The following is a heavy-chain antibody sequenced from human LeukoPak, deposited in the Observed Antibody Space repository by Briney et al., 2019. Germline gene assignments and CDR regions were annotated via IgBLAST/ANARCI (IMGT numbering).Heavy chain of an antibody. Sequence: ASETLSLTCTVSGGSISNSGHYWVWIRQPPGKGLEWIGTITNTGGTYSNPSLKSRVTISIDASKTQISLKLTSVTAADTAVFYCARKTPGTSVDVWGQGTPVTVSS. CDR1: GGSISNSGHY. CDR3: ARKTPGTSVDV. J-gene: IGHJ6*02. CDR2: ITNTGGT. V-gene: IGHV4-39*01. D-gene: IGHD3-10*01.